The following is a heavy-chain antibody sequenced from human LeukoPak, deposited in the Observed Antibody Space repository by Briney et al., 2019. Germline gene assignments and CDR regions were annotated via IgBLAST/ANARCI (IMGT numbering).Heavy chain of an antibody. CDR2: INPNSGGT. CDR3: ARSLYDILTGYYSPLSDY. J-gene: IGHJ4*02. CDR1: GYTFTGYY. V-gene: IGHV1-2*02. Sequence: ASVKVSCKASGYTFTGYYMHWVRQAPGQGLEWMGWINPNSGGTNYAQKFQGRVTMTRDTSISTAYMELSRLRSDDTAVYYCARSLYDILTGYYSPLSDYWGQGTLVTVSS. D-gene: IGHD3-9*01.